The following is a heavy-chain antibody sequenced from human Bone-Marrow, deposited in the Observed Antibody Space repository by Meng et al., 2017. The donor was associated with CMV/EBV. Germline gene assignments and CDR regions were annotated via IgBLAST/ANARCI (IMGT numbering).Heavy chain of an antibody. Sequence: EVQLVESGGGLVKPGGSLRLSGAASGFTFSSYSMNWVRQAPGKGLEWVSSISSSSSYIYYADSVKGRFTISRDNAKNSLYLQMNSLRAEDTAVYYCARTRIAAAESGNWFDPWGQGTLVTVSS. V-gene: IGHV3-21*01. CDR3: ARTRIAAAESGNWFDP. J-gene: IGHJ5*02. CDR2: ISSSSSYI. D-gene: IGHD6-13*01. CDR1: GFTFSSYS.